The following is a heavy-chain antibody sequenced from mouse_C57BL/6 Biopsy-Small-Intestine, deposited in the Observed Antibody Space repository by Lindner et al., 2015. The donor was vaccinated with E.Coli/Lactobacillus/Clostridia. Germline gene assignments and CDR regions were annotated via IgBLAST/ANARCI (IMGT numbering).Heavy chain of an antibody. D-gene: IGHD2-5*01. J-gene: IGHJ4*01. V-gene: IGHV1-82*01. CDR2: IYPGDGDT. Sequence: VQLQESGPELVKPGASVKISCKASGYAFSNSWMNWVKQRPGKGLEWIGRIYPGDGDTNYNGKFKGKATLTADKSSNTAYMQLSSLTSEDSAVYFRARAAYYSIRYYYGMDYWGQGTSVTVSS. CDR3: ARAAYYSIRYYYGMDY. CDR1: GYAFSNSW.